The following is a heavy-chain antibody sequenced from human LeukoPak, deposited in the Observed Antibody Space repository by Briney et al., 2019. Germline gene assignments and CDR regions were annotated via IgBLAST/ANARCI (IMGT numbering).Heavy chain of an antibody. J-gene: IGHJ4*02. CDR2: TNPNSGGT. CDR1: GYTFTGYY. Sequence: GASVKVSCKASGYTFTGYYMHWVRQAPGQGLEWMGWTNPNSGGTNYARKFQGRITMTTDTSTSTAYMELRSLRSDDTAVYYCARDLKMGYSSGRYSWGTGSSNDYWGQGTLVTVSS. CDR3: ARDLKMGYSSGRYSWGTGSSNDY. V-gene: IGHV1-2*02. D-gene: IGHD6-19*01.